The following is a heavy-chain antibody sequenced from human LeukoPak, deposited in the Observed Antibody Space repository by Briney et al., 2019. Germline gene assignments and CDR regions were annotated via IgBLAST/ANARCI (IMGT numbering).Heavy chain of an antibody. CDR1: GFTLSSYT. J-gene: IGHJ4*02. Sequence: RSGRSLRLSCAAPGFTLSSYTMNWVRQAPGKGLEWVTSISSSSSYIYYADSVKGRFTISRDNAKNSLYLQMNSLRAEDTAVYYCAKDLTTVTRYPYYYDSSGYFTPSSWGQGTLVTVSS. CDR2: ISSSSSYI. V-gene: IGHV3-21*04. CDR3: AKDLTTVTRYPYYYDSSGYFTPSS. D-gene: IGHD3-22*01.